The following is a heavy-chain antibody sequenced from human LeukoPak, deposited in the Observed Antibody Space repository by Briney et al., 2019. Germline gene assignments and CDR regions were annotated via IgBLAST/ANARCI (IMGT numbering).Heavy chain of an antibody. CDR1: GFTFTTYW. CDR3: ARSRYCSSTSCYSDY. J-gene: IGHJ4*02. D-gene: IGHD2-2*01. V-gene: IGHV3-7*01. Sequence: GGSLRLSCAASGFTFTTYWMSWVRQAPGKGLEWVANIKQDGSEKYYVDSVKGRFTISRDNAKNSLYLQMNSLRAEDTAVYYCARSRYCSSTSCYSDYWGQGTLVTVSP. CDR2: IKQDGSEK.